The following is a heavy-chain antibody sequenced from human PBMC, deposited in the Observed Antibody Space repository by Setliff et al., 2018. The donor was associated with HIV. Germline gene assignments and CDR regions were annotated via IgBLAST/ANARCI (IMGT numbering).Heavy chain of an antibody. J-gene: IGHJ4*02. CDR3: ARPLGRGLDY. V-gene: IGHV3-7*05. Sequence: GGSLRLPCEASGFTFSSYWMIWVRQAPEKGLEWVANINQDGSEKQYVDSVKGRFTVSRDNAKNSLYLQMNSLRVEDTAVYYCARPLGRGLDYWGQGILVTVSS. CDR2: INQDGSEK. D-gene: IGHD7-27*01. CDR1: GFTFSSYW.